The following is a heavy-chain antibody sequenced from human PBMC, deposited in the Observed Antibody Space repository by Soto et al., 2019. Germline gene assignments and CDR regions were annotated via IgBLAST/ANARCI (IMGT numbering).Heavy chain of an antibody. J-gene: IGHJ6*02. D-gene: IGHD6-13*01. V-gene: IGHV3-73*01. CDR1: GFTFSGSA. CDR3: TTKHVWYSYYYGMDV. Sequence: PVGSLRLSCAASGFTFSGSAMHWVRQASGKGLEWVGRIRSKANSYATAYAASVKGRFTISRDDSKNTAYLQMNSLKTEDTAVYYCTTKHVWYSYYYGMDVWGQGTTVTVSS. CDR2: IRSKANSYAT.